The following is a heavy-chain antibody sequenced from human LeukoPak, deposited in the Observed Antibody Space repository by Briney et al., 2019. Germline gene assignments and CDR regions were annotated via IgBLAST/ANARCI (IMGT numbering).Heavy chain of an antibody. D-gene: IGHD6-19*01. Sequence: GGSLRLSCTASGFTFGDDAMSGVRQAPGKGLEWVGFIRSKAYGGTTEYAASVKGRFIISRDDSKSIAYLQMNSLKTEDTAVYYCTRDTGYRSTHWGQGTLVTVSS. CDR3: TRDTGYRSTH. J-gene: IGHJ4*02. CDR2: IRSKAYGGTT. V-gene: IGHV3-49*04. CDR1: GFTFGDDA.